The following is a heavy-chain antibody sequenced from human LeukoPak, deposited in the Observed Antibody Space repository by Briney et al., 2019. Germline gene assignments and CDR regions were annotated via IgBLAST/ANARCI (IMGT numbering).Heavy chain of an antibody. D-gene: IGHD4-17*01. CDR2: IDYSGST. Sequence: PSETLSLTCTVSGGSIRSYYGSWVRQTPGKGLEWVGYIDYSGSTNYNHSLKSGVSISVDTTKNQLSLKQSSVTAADTAVYYCARTGSTVTILHPFVHWGQGTLVTVSS. J-gene: IGHJ4*02. CDR1: GGSIRSYY. V-gene: IGHV4-59*01. CDR3: ARTGSTVTILHPFVH.